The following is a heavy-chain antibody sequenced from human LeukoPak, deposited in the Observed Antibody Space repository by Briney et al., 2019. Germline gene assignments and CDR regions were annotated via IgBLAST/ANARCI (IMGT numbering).Heavy chain of an antibody. D-gene: IGHD6-13*01. CDR2: VKQDGSEK. Sequence: GGSLRLSCAASGFTFSSYWMSWVRQAPGKGLEWVANVKQDGSEKYYVDSVKGRFTISRDNAKNSLYLQMNSLRAEDTAVYYCARESRAAGTSFDCWGQGTLVTVSS. J-gene: IGHJ4*02. V-gene: IGHV3-7*01. CDR3: ARESRAAGTSFDC. CDR1: GFTFSSYW.